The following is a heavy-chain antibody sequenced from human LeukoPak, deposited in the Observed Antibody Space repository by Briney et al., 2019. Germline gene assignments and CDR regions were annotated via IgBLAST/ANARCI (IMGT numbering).Heavy chain of an antibody. D-gene: IGHD5-12*01. J-gene: IGHJ4*02. V-gene: IGHV3-30*18. CDR1: GFTFSGYG. Sequence: GGSLRLSCAASGFTFSGYGMHWVRQTPGKGLEWVAVISYDGSNQYYADSVKGRFTISRDNSKNTMYLQMSSLRAEDTAMYYCAKDGSGLTNYFDQWGQGTLVTVSS. CDR3: AKDGSGLTNYFDQ. CDR2: ISYDGSNQ.